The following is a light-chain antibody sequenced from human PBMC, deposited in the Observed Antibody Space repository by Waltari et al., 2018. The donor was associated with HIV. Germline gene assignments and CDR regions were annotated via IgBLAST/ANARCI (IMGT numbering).Light chain of an antibody. CDR2: DAS. CDR3: QQYDNPPL. V-gene: IGKV1-33*01. CDR1: QDISNY. J-gene: IGKJ3*01. Sequence: DIQMTQSPSSLSASVGDRVTITCQASQDISNYLNWYQQKPGKAPKLLIYDASNLETGVPSGFSGSGSGTDFTFTISSLQPEDIATYYCQQYDNPPLFGPGTKVDIK.